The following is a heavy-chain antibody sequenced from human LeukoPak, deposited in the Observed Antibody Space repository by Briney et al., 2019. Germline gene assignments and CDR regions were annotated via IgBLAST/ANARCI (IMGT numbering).Heavy chain of an antibody. CDR2: INTKSGGT. CDR1: GYTFTGYY. Sequence: ASVKVSCKASGYTFTGYYLHWLRPAPGQGLGWMGWINTKSGGTTFAQRFQGRVTMTRDTSISTAYMELSGLRSADTAVYYCAKALRRKDAFAIWGQGTMVTVSS. CDR3: AKALRRKDAFAI. V-gene: IGHV1-2*02. J-gene: IGHJ3*02.